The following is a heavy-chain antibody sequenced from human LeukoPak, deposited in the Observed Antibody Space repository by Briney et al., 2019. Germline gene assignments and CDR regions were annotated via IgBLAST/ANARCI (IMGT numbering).Heavy chain of an antibody. CDR2: INPSGGST. Sequence: ASVKDSCKASGYTFTSYYMHWVRQAPGQGLEWMGIINPSGGSTSYAQKFQGRVTMTRDTSTSTVYMELSSLRSEDTAVYYCARDRDYYDSSGLHDAFDIWGQGTMVTVSS. V-gene: IGHV1-46*01. CDR3: ARDRDYYDSSGLHDAFDI. CDR1: GYTFTSYY. D-gene: IGHD3-22*01. J-gene: IGHJ3*02.